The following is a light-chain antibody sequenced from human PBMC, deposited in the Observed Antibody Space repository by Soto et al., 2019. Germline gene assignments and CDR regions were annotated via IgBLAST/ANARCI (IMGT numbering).Light chain of an antibody. J-gene: IGKJ1*01. CDR3: QQSYSTPGT. Sequence: DIQMTQSPSTLSASVGDRVTITCRASQSISSWLAWYQQKPGKAPKLLIYDASSLESGVPSRFSGSGSGTDFTLAISSLQPEDFATYYCQQSYSTPGTFGQGTKVDIK. CDR1: QSISSW. CDR2: DAS. V-gene: IGKV1-5*01.